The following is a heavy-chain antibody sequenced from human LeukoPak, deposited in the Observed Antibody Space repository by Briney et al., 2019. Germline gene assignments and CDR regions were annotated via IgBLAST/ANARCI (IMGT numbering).Heavy chain of an antibody. J-gene: IGHJ4*02. D-gene: IGHD5-12*01. CDR2: IYYTVST. CDR1: GGAISGYY. V-gene: IGHV4-59*01. Sequence: PSQTLSLTCTVSGGAISGYYWSGIRQPPGKGLERSGCIYYTVSTTYKPSLKSVVTISVDPSKNPFSLKLSSVTAAATDVYYCARARGGYPFDYWGQGTLATVSS. CDR3: ARARGGYPFDY.